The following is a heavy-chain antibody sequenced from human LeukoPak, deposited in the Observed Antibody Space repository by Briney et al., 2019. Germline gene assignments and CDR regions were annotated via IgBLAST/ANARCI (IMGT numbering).Heavy chain of an antibody. J-gene: IGHJ6*02. D-gene: IGHD6-13*01. V-gene: IGHV3-74*01. CDR2: INTDGRST. CDR1: GFTFSRYW. CDR3: ARDSFEAGIYFGMDV. Sequence: GGSLRLSCAASGFTFSRYWMHWVRQAPGKGLVWVSRINTDGRSTSYADSVKGRFTISRDNAKNTLYLQMNSLRAEDTALYYCARDSFEAGIYFGMDVWGQGTTVTVSS.